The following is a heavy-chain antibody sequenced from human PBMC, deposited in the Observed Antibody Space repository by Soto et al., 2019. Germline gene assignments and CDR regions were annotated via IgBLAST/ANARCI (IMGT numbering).Heavy chain of an antibody. J-gene: IGHJ4*02. CDR2: IYYSGST. CDR1: GGSISSSSYY. V-gene: IGHV4-39*01. Sequence: QLQLQESGPGLVKPSETLSLTCTVSGGSISSSSYYWGWIRQPPGKGLEWIGSIYYSGSTYYNPSLKSRVTISVDTSKNQFSLKLSSVTAADTAVYYCARLPLVVVAAYGGGFDYWGQGTLVTVSS. D-gene: IGHD2-15*01. CDR3: ARLPLVVVAAYGGGFDY.